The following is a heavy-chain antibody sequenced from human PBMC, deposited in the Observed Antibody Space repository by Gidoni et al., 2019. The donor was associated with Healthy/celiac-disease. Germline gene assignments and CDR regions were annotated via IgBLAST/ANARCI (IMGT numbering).Heavy chain of an antibody. Sequence: EVQLLESGGGLVQPGGSLGLSCAASGFPFGSYAMSWVRQAPGKGLEWVSAISGSGGSTYYADSVKGRFTISRDNSKNTLYLQMNSLRAEDTAVYYCAKDLIVGATQFSFDIWGQGTMVTVSS. V-gene: IGHV3-23*01. D-gene: IGHD1-26*01. CDR2: ISGSGGST. CDR3: AKDLIVGATQFSFDI. CDR1: GFPFGSYA. J-gene: IGHJ3*02.